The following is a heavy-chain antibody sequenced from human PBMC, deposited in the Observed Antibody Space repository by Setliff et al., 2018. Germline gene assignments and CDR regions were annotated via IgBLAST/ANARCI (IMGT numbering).Heavy chain of an antibody. D-gene: IGHD3-10*01. CDR3: ARDGVFYAMDF. V-gene: IGHV3-7*01. CDR1: GFTFSSLW. J-gene: IGHJ6*02. CDR2: INQGGGAQ. Sequence: GGSLRLSCTASGFTFSSLWMSWVRQAPGKGLEWVANINQGGGAQFYADSVKGRFTISRDNAKNSLYLQMNSLRAEDSAVYYCARDGVFYAMDFWGQGTTVTVSS.